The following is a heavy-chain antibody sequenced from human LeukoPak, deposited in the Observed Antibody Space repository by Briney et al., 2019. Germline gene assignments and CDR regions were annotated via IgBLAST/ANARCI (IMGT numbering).Heavy chain of an antibody. CDR1: GGSISSYY. D-gene: IGHD3-22*01. Sequence: SETLSLTCTVSGGSISSYYWSWIRQPPGKGLEWIGYIYYSGSTNYNTSLKSRVTISVDTSKNQFSLKLSSVTAADTAVYYCARMDYYDSSGYRNWGQGTLVTVSS. V-gene: IGHV4-59*01. CDR2: IYYSGST. CDR3: ARMDYYDSSGYRN. J-gene: IGHJ4*02.